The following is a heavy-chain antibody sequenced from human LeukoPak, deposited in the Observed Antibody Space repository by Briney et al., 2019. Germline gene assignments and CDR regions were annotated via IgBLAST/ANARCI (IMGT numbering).Heavy chain of an antibody. J-gene: IGHJ4*02. V-gene: IGHV3-48*04. CDR3: ARDFRFLEDY. D-gene: IGHD3-3*01. CDR2: ISTSSSTI. Sequence: PGGSLRLSCAASAFTFRDYSMNWVRQAPGKGLEWVSYISTSSSTIKYADSVKGRFTISRDNAKNSLYLQMNSLRAEDTAVYYCARDFRFLEDYWGQGTLVTVSS. CDR1: AFTFRDYS.